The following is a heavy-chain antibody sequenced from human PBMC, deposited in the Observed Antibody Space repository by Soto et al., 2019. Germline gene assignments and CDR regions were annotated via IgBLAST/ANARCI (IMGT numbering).Heavy chain of an antibody. CDR2: INAGNGNT. J-gene: IGHJ4*02. Sequence: ASVKVSCKASGYTFTSYAMHWVRQAPGQRLEWMGWINAGNGNTKYSQKFQGRVTITRDTSASTAYMELSSLRSEDTAVYFCARGGSSGWPFDYWGQGTPVTVSS. D-gene: IGHD6-19*01. CDR1: GYTFTSYA. CDR3: ARGGSSGWPFDY. V-gene: IGHV1-3*01.